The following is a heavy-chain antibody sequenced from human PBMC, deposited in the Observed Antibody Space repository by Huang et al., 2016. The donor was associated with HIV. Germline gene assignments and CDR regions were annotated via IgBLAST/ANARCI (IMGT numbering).Heavy chain of an antibody. D-gene: IGHD3-22*01. CDR2: ISTTLGTA. CDR3: ATVDYYDTSGPQRGYFDN. Sequence: QVQLVQSGAEVKKPGSSVKVSCKASGGSFRNFAIGWVRQAPGQGLEWMGGISTTLGTANYAQKVQGRVTIIADESTSTAYMELSSLRAEDTAVYYCATVDYYDTSGPQRGYFDNWGQGTLVTVSS. V-gene: IGHV1-69*01. CDR1: GGSFRNFA. J-gene: IGHJ4*02.